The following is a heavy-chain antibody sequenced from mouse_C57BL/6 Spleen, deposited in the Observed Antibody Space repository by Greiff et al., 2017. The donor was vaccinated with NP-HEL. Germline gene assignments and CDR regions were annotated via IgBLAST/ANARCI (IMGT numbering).Heavy chain of an antibody. J-gene: IGHJ3*01. D-gene: IGHD2-3*01. CDR3: ARDGYYVGFAY. CDR1: GFTFSDYG. V-gene: IGHV5-17*01. CDR2: ISSGSSTI. Sequence: EVHLVESGGGLVKPGGSLKLSCAASGFTFSDYGMHWVRQAPEKGLEWVAYISSGSSTIYYADTVKGRFPISRDNAKNTLFLHMTSLRSEDTAMYDCARDGYYVGFAYWGQGTLVTVSA.